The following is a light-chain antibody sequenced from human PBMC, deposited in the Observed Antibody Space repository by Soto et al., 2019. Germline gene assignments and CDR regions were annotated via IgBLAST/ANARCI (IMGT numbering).Light chain of an antibody. J-gene: IGKJ2*01. CDR2: ATS. V-gene: IGKV1-39*01. CDR1: QSISSY. CDR3: QQSSNTPVT. Sequence: DIQMTQSPSSLSASVGDRVTITCRASQSISSYLNWYQQKPGKAPKLLIYATSILRSGVPSRFSGSGSGTDFTLTINSLQPEDFATYYCQQSSNTPVTFGQGTRLEIE.